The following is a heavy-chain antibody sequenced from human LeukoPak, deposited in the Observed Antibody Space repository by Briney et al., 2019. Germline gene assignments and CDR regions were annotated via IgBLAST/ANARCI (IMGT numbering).Heavy chain of an antibody. CDR2: IYHSGST. CDR1: GYSISSGYY. D-gene: IGHD6-13*01. J-gene: IGHJ4*02. V-gene: IGHV4-38-2*02. CDR3: ARQDLIAAGIDY. Sequence: SETLSLTCTVSGYSISSGYYWGWIRQPPGKGLEWIGSIYHSGSTYYNPSLKSRVTISVDTSKNQFSLKLSSVTAADTAVYYCARQDLIAAGIDYWGQGTLVTVSS.